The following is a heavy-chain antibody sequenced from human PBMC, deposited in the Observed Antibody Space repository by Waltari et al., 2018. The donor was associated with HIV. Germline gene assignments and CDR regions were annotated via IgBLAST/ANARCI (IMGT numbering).Heavy chain of an antibody. J-gene: IGHJ2*01. CDR1: GFTFTNYD. CDR2: ISGSGDNT. V-gene: IGHV3-23*01. Sequence: EVQRLESGGGLVQPGESLRLSCAASGFTFTNYDMSWVRQAPGKGPEWVSAISGSGDNTYYTDSVKGRFTISRDNSKSTLYLQMSSLRAEDTALYYCARPPGYCTTAGCFYWYFDLWGRGTLVTVSS. CDR3: ARPPGYCTTAGCFYWYFDL. D-gene: IGHD2-2*01.